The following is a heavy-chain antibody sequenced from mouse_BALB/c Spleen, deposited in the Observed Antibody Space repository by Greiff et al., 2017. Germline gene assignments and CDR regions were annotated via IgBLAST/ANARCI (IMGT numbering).Heavy chain of an antibody. Sequence: QVQLQQPGAELVKPGASVKLSCKASGYTFTSYYMYWVKQRPGQGLEWIGVINPGSGGTNYNEKFKGKATLTADKSSSTAYMQLSSLTSDDSAVYFCANGYYDYAMDYWGQGTSVTVSS. CDR2: INPGSGGT. D-gene: IGHD2-3*01. CDR3: ANGYYDYAMDY. V-gene: IGHV1-54*01. CDR1: GYTFTSYY. J-gene: IGHJ4*01.